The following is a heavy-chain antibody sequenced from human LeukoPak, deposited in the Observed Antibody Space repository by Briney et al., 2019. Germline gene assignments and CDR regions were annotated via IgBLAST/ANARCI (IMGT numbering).Heavy chain of an antibody. V-gene: IGHV3-48*03. CDR2: ISSGGSTI. Sequence: GGSLRLSCAASGFTFSSHEMNWVRQAPGKGLEWVSYISSGGSTIYYADSVKGRFTISRDNAKNSLYLQMNSLRAEDTAVYYCARENSGGYYPHYHYYGMDVWGQGTTVTVSS. CDR3: ARENSGGYYPHYHYYGMDV. CDR1: GFTFSSHE. J-gene: IGHJ6*02. D-gene: IGHD3-22*01.